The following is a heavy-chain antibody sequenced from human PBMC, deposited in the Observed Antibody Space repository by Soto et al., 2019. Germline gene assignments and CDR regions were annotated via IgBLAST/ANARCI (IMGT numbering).Heavy chain of an antibody. CDR2: IYLDGST. CDR1: GFSVNSDY. J-gene: IGHJ3*01. V-gene: IGHV3-53*01. Sequence: PGGSLRLSCAASGFSVNSDYMTWVRQAPGKGLEWVSVIYLDGSTFYSDSVKGRFTISKDSSKNTVFLQMNNLRTEDTAVYFCAREPFWSSHLPLDAFDVWGQGTMVTVSS. D-gene: IGHD3-3*01. CDR3: AREPFWSSHLPLDAFDV.